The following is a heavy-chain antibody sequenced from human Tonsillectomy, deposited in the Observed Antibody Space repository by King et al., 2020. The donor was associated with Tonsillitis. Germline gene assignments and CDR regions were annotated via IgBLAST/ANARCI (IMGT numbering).Heavy chain of an antibody. CDR2: MYYSGTI. J-gene: IGHJ4*02. CDR3: ARYVSGSFDY. Sequence: QLQESGPGVVKPSETLSLTCTVSGGSISTSDQYWAWIRQPPGKGLEWTGYMYYSGTISPNPSLKSRITISGGTSKNRFSLKLSSVTAADTAVYFCARYVSGSFDYWGQGALVTVSS. CDR1: GGSISTSDQY. V-gene: IGHV4-39*01. D-gene: IGHD1-26*01.